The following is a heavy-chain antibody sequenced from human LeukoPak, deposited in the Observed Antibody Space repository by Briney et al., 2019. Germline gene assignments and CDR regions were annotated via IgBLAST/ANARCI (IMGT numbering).Heavy chain of an antibody. J-gene: IGHJ5*02. CDR2: ISGSGGST. CDR3: AKDLKPYAKGWFDP. V-gene: IGHV3-23*01. CDR1: GFTPSEFIFVNYV. Sequence: GGSLRLSCAATGFTPSEFIFVNYVMNWVRQAPGKGLEWVSAISGSGGSTYYADSVKGRFAISRDNSKNTLYLQMNSLRAEDTAVYYCAKDLKPYAKGWFDPWGQGTLVTVSS.